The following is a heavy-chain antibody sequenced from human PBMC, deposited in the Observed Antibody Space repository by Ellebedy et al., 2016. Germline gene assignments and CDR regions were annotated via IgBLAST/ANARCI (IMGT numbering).Heavy chain of an antibody. CDR1: GVSISTDDHY. V-gene: IGHV4-30-4*01. J-gene: IGHJ4*02. CDR2: IYYSGST. Sequence: SETLSLTXSVSGVSISTDDHYWTWIRQAPGTGLEWIGTIYYSGSTYYSPSLESRVTISVNTSNNQFSLKVKSVTAADTAVYYCARYVWFAELPRIDSWGQGTLVTVSS. D-gene: IGHD3-10*01. CDR3: ARYVWFAELPRIDS.